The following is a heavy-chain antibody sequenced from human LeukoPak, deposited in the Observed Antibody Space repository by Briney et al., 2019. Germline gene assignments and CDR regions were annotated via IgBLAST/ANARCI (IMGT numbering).Heavy chain of an antibody. D-gene: IGHD1-14*01. CDR2: INHSGST. CDR3: ARGRDLRRAFDI. J-gene: IGHJ3*02. CDR1: GGSFSGYY. V-gene: IGHV4-34*01. Sequence: SETLSLTCAVYGGSFSGYYWSWIRQPPGKGLEWIGEINHSGSTNYNPSLKSRGTISVDTSKNQFSLKLSSVTAADTAVYYCARGRDLRRAFDIWGQGTMVTVSS.